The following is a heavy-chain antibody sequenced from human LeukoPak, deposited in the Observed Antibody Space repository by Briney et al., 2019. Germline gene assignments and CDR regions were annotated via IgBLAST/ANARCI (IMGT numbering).Heavy chain of an antibody. CDR1: GYTFTSNS. CDR2: INTNTGNP. Sequence: ASVKVSCKASGYTFTSNSINWVRQAPGQGLEWMGWINTNTGNPTYAQGFTGRFVFSLDTSVSTAYLQISSLKAENTAVYYCARGRTSWILSGYYMDVWGKGTTVTVSS. D-gene: IGHD5-18*01. J-gene: IGHJ6*03. CDR3: ARGRTSWILSGYYMDV. V-gene: IGHV7-4-1*02.